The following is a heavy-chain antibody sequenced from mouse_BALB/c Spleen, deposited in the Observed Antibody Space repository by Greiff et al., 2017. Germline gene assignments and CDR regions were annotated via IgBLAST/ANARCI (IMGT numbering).Heavy chain of an antibody. V-gene: IGHV1-69*02. J-gene: IGHJ4*01. CDR1: GYTFTSYW. Sequence: QVQLQQPGAELVRPGASVKLSCKASGYTFTSYWINWVKQRPGQGLEWIGNIYPSDSYTNYNQKFKDKATLTVDKSSSTAYMQLSSPTSEDSAVYYCTRWGSHAMDYWGQGTSVTVSS. CDR2: IYPSDSYT. CDR3: TRWGSHAMDY.